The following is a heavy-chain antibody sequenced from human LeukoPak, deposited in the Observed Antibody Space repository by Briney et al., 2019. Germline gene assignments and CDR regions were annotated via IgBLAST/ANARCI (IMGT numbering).Heavy chain of an antibody. V-gene: IGHV4-59*12. CDR2: IYYSGST. CDR3: ARTTEGGYTYDYFYYYYMDV. J-gene: IGHJ6*03. Sequence: SETLSLTCTVSGGSISSYYWSWIRQPPGKGLEWNGYIYYSGSTNYNPSLKSRVTISVDTSKNQFSLKLSSVTAADTAVYYCARTTEGGYTYDYFYYYYMDVWGKGTTVTISS. CDR1: GGSISSYY. D-gene: IGHD5-18*01.